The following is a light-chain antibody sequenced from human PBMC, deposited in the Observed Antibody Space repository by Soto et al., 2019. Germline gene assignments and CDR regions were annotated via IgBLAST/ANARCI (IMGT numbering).Light chain of an antibody. CDR2: DAS. Sequence: EIVMTQSPATLSMSPGERATLSCRASQSVNSKLVWYHQRPGQAPRLLIYDASTRATGIPARFSGSGSGTEFTLTISSLQSEDFALYYCQQFNNWPWTFGQGTKVEIK. J-gene: IGKJ1*01. CDR1: QSVNSK. CDR3: QQFNNWPWT. V-gene: IGKV3-15*01.